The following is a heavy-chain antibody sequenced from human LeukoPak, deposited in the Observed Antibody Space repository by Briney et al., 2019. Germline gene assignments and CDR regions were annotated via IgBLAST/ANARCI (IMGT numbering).Heavy chain of an antibody. J-gene: IGHJ4*02. D-gene: IGHD1-1*01. CDR1: GDSISSSTYY. CDR2: IYYSGSA. CDR3: ARDRRQRDYFDF. V-gene: IGHV4-39*07. Sequence: SETLSLTCTVSGDSISSSTYYWDWIRQPPGKGLEWIGSIYYSGSAYNKLSLKSRLSVSIDKSKNQFSLKLNSVTAADTAVYYCARDRRQRDYFDFWGQGARVTVSS.